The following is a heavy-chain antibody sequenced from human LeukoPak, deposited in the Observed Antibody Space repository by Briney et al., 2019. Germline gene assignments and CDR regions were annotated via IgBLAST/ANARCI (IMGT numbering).Heavy chain of an antibody. CDR2: IDPSGGGT. CDR1: GYTLTRYY. J-gene: IGHJ4*02. V-gene: IGHV1-46*01. CDR3: ASFTTMILGDY. D-gene: IGHD3/OR15-3a*01. Sequence: ASVKVSCKASGYTLTRYYVHWVRQAPGQGLEWMGIIDPSGGGTTYAQKFQGRVNMTWDTSTSTVYMELSSLRSDDTALYYCASFTTMILGDYWGQGTLVTVSS.